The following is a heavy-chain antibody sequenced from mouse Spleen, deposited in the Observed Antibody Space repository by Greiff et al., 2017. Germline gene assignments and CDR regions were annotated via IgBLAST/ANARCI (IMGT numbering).Heavy chain of an antibody. CDR1: GYTFTSYG. D-gene: IGHD1-1*01. V-gene: IGHV1-81*01. J-gene: IGHJ2*01. Sequence: LVESGAELARPGASVKLSCKASGYTFTSYGISWVKQRTGQGLEWIGEIYPRSGNTYYNEKFKGKATLTADKSSSTAYMELRSLTSEDSAVYFCARLYGSSQYYFDYWGQGTTLTVSS. CDR3: ARLYGSSQYYFDY. CDR2: IYPRSGNT.